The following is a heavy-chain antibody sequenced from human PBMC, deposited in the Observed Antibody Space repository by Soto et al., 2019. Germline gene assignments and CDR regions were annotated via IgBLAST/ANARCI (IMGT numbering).Heavy chain of an antibody. CDR3: ATMGTPATGLYFFDY. D-gene: IGHD2-15*01. CDR1: GGSISSGNYY. V-gene: IGHV4-30-4*01. J-gene: IGHJ4*02. CDR2: ISYSGST. Sequence: QVQLRESGPGLVKPSQTLSLTCTVSGGSISSGNYYWSWIRQPPGKGLEWIGFISYSGSTYYSTSLKSRVTISVDTSKSQFSLNLSFVTAADTAVYYCATMGTPATGLYFFDYWGQGSLVTVSS.